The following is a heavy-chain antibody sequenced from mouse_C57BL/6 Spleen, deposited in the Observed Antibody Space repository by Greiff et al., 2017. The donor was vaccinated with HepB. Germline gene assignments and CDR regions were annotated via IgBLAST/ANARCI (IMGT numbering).Heavy chain of an antibody. CDR1: GYTFTSYW. V-gene: IGHV1-61*01. J-gene: IGHJ2*01. Sequence: QVQLKQPGAELVRPGSSVKLSCKASGYTFTSYWMDWVKQRPGQGLEWIGNIYPSDSETHYNQKFKDKATLTVDKSSSTAYMQLSSLTSEDSAVYYCARGGLYYGNPYYFDYWGQGTTLTVSS. D-gene: IGHD2-1*01. CDR2: IYPSDSET. CDR3: ARGGLYYGNPYYFDY.